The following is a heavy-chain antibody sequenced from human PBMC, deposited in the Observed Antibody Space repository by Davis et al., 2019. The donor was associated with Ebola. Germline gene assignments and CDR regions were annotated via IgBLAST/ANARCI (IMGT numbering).Heavy chain of an antibody. J-gene: IGHJ3*02. CDR1: GGSISGDY. Sequence: MPSETLSLTCTVSGGSISGDYWSWIRQPPGKGLEWTGYIHDRGSTNYYPSLKSRLTISVDTSKNQFSLKLSSVIAADTAGYYCVGGRWLIWGRGTMVTVSS. V-gene: IGHV4-59*01. D-gene: IGHD5-24*01. CDR2: IHDRGST. CDR3: VGGRWLI.